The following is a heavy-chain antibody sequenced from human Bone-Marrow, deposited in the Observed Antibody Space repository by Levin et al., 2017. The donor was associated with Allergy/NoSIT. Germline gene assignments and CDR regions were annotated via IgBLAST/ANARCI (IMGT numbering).Heavy chain of an antibody. V-gene: IGHV4-34*01. D-gene: IGHD2-15*01. J-gene: IGHJ5*02. CDR2: IYHTGST. CDR1: GGSFSDYY. CDR3: AREPGYCTGGSCYGGWFDP. Sequence: SETLSLTCAIYGGSFSDYYWSWIRQPPGKGLEWIGEIYHTGSTYYNPSLKIRVTISADTSKNQFSLKLSSVTAADTAVYYCAREPGYCTGGSCYGGWFDPWGQGTLVTVSS.